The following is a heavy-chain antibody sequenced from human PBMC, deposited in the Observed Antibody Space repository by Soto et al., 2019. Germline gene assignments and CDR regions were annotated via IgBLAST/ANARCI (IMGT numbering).Heavy chain of an antibody. D-gene: IGHD3-10*01. CDR3: ARHGFGSLHGLVDV. V-gene: IGHV4-59*08. CDR2: IQYSGSS. Sequence: QVQLQESAPGLVKPSETLSLTCTVSGGSITNYYCSWFRQPPGKGLEWIGYIQYSGSSDYNLPITRRVTMSLDTSKPKFCVMLESVTATVTAVYFGARHGFGSLHGLVDVFGQGSTVIVSS. CDR1: GGSITNYY. J-gene: IGHJ6*02.